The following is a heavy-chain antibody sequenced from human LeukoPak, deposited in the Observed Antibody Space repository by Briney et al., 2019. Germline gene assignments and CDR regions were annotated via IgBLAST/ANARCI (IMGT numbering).Heavy chain of an antibody. D-gene: IGHD3-3*01. CDR2: ISSSSSFT. J-gene: IGHJ4*02. Sequence: GGSLRLSCAASGFTFSTSSMNWVRQTPGKGLEWVSSISSSSSFTYYADSLKGRFTISRDNAKNSLYLQMNSLRAEDTAVYYCARDLFGVWGQGTLVTVSS. CDR1: GFTFSTSS. V-gene: IGHV3-21*01. CDR3: ARDLFGV.